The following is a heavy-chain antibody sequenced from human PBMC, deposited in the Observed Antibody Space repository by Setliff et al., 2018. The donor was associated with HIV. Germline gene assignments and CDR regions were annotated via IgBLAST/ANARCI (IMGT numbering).Heavy chain of an antibody. CDR3: SCLYGVYGGCY. D-gene: IGHD4-17*01. V-gene: IGHV1-69*10. CDR2: IITILGGVT. CDR1: GGSFNTYS. Sequence: SVKVSCKTSGGSFNTYSISWVRQAPGQWLEWMGGIITILGGVTKYAQKFQGRVTITSDESTNTSYMGLISLRSEDTSGYYCSCLYGVYGGCYWGHGKLVTVSS. J-gene: IGHJ1*01.